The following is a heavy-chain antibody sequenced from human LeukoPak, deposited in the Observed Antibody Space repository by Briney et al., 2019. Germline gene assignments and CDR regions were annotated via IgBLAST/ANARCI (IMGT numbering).Heavy chain of an antibody. CDR1: GLTFSSYV. D-gene: IGHD1-14*01. J-gene: IGHJ4*02. CDR3: TTPESFDY. Sequence: PGGSLRLSCAASGLTFSSYVMNWVRQAPGKGLEWLSYISNSGGTIYYADSVKGRFTISRDNAKNSLYLQMNSLRAEDTAIYYCTTPESFDYWGQGTLVTVSS. V-gene: IGHV3-48*03. CDR2: ISNSGGTI.